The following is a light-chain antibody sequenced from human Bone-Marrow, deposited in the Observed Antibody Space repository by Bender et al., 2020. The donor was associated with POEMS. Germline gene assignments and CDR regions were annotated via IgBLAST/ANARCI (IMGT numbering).Light chain of an antibody. J-gene: IGLJ3*02. CDR2: KDS. Sequence: SYELTQPHSLSVSPGQTARITCSGDALPKLYVYWYQQKSGQAPVLVIFKDSVRPARIPERFSGSSSGTTVTLTISGVQAEDEADYYCQSADSSGTWVFGGGTKLTVL. CDR3: QSADSSGTWV. CDR1: ALPKLY. V-gene: IGLV3-25*03.